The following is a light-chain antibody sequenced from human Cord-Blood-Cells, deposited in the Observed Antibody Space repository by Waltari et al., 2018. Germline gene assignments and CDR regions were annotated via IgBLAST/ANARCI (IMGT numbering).Light chain of an antibody. Sequence: QSALTQPASVSGSPGQSLTISCTGTSSDVGGYNHVSWYQQHPGKAPKLMIYDASNRPSAVSNRFSGSKSGNTASLTISGLQAEDEADYYCSSYTSSSTWVFGGGTKLTVL. CDR1: SSDVGGYNH. CDR2: DAS. J-gene: IGLJ3*02. CDR3: SSYTSSSTWV. V-gene: IGLV2-14*01.